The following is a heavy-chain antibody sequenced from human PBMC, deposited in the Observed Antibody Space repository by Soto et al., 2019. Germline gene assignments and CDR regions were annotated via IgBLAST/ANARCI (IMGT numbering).Heavy chain of an antibody. V-gene: IGHV3-49*04. D-gene: IGHD6-6*01. CDR2: IRSKAYGGTT. CDR3: TRGTRPYGMDV. Sequence: EVQLVDSGGGLVQPGRSLRLSCTGSGFTFGDYAMSWVRRAPGKGLEWVGFIRSKAYGGTTEWAASVRGRFTFSRDDSKRIAYLQMNSLKTEDTGVYWWTRGTRPYGMDVWGQGTTVTVSS. CDR1: GFTFGDYA. J-gene: IGHJ6*02.